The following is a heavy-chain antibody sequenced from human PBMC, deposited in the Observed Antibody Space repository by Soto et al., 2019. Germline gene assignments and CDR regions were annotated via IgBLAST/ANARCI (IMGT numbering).Heavy chain of an antibody. CDR1: GFTFDDYT. J-gene: IGHJ4*02. CDR3: AKFDDLVVSLRPFDY. Sequence: SLRLSCAASGFTFDDYTIHWVRQAPGKGLEWVSGINWNSVNIAYADSLKGRFTISRDNAKNTLYLQMNSLRAEDTAVYYCAKFDDLVVSLRPFDYWGQGTLVTVSS. V-gene: IGHV3-9*01. D-gene: IGHD3-22*01. CDR2: INWNSVNI.